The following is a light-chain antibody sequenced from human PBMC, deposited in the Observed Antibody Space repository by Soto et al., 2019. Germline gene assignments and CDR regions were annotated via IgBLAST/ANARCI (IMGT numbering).Light chain of an antibody. CDR1: QSISIF. Sequence: DLQMTQSPSSLSASVGDRVTITCRASQSISIFLNWYQQKPGKAPKLLIYAASNLQSGVPSRFSGSGSGTDFTLTISSLQPEDFASYYCQQSYSTPLTFGGGTKVDIK. CDR2: AAS. J-gene: IGKJ4*01. CDR3: QQSYSTPLT. V-gene: IGKV1-39*01.